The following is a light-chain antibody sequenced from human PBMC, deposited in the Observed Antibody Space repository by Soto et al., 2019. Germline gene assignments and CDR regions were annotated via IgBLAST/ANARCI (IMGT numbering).Light chain of an antibody. CDR2: SND. CDR1: SSNIGSNS. V-gene: IGLV1-44*01. J-gene: IGLJ1*01. CDR3: AAWDDSLNGYV. Sequence: QSVLTQPPSASGTPGHRVTIYCSGSSSNIGSNSVNWYRQLPGTAPKLLIYSNDRRPSGVPDRFSGSKSGTSASLAISGLQSEDEADYYCAAWDDSLNGYVFGTGTKVTVL.